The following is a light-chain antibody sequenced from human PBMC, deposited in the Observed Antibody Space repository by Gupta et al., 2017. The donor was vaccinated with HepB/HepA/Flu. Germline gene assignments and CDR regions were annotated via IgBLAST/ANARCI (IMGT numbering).Light chain of an antibody. J-gene: IGKJ1*01. CDR3: QESDSTPPGT. V-gene: IGKV1-39*01. CDR1: QSISSY. Sequence: DIQMTQSPSSLSASVGDRVTITCRTSQSISSYLNWYQQKPGKAPNLLIYAASSLQSGVPSRFSGSGSGTHFTLTISSRQPEDFAIYYCQESDSTPPGTFGQGTKVEIK. CDR2: AAS.